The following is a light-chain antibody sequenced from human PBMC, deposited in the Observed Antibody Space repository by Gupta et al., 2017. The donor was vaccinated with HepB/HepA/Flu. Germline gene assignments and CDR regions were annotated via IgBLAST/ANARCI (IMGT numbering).Light chain of an antibody. J-gene: IGKJ5*01. CDR1: QTVDKNY. CDR2: DVS. V-gene: IGKV3-20*01. Sequence: EIVLTQSPGTLSLSPGERATLSCRASQTVDKNYLGWFQQKPGQTPRLVIYDVSNRATGIPDRFSGSGSGTDITLTISRLEPEDFTVYYCHQYAHAPLTFGQGTRLDIK. CDR3: HQYAHAPLT.